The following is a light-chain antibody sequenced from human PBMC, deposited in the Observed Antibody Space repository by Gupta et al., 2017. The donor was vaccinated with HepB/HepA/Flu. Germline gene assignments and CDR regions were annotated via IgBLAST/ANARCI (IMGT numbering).Light chain of an antibody. CDR1: QSISSW. V-gene: IGKV1-5*03. Sequence: DIQMTQSPSTLSASVGDRVTITCRASQSISSWLAWYQQKPGKAPKLLIHKASSLESGVPSRFSGSGSGTEFTLTISSLQPDDFAAYYCQHYNDYPWTFGQGTKVEI. CDR3: QHYNDYPWT. J-gene: IGKJ1*01. CDR2: KAS.